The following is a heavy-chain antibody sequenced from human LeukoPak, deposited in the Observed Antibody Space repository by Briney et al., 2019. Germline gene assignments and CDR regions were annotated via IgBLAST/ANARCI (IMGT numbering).Heavy chain of an antibody. CDR2: ISAYNGNT. J-gene: IGHJ4*02. V-gene: IGHV1-18*01. CDR1: GYTFTSYG. Sequence: ASVKVSCKASGYTFTSYGISWVRQAPGQGLEWMGWISAYNGNTNYAQKLQGRVTMTTDTSTSTAYMELRSLRSDDTAVYYCARELVGGITMIVLDYWGQGTLVTVSS. D-gene: IGHD3-22*01. CDR3: ARELVGGITMIVLDY.